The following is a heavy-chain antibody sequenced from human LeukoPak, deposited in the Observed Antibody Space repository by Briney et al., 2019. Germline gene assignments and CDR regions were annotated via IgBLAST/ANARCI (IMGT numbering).Heavy chain of an antibody. D-gene: IGHD4-17*01. CDR3: ARHHRYGDRLFDY. CDR2: IYHSGST. CDR1: GYSISSGYF. J-gene: IGHJ4*02. Sequence: KPSETLSLTCAVSGYSISSGYFWGWIRQPPGKGLEWIGSIYHSGSTYYNPSLKSRVTISVDTSKNQFSLKLSSVTAADTAVYYCARHHRYGDRLFDYWGQGTLVTVSS. V-gene: IGHV4-38-2*01.